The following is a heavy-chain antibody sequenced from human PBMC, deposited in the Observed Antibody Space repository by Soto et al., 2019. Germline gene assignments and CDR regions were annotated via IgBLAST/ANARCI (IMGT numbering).Heavy chain of an antibody. CDR1: GGSISSGGYY. J-gene: IGHJ4*02. V-gene: IGHV4-31*03. Sequence: SETLSLTCTVSGGSISSGGYYWSWIRQHPGKGLEWIGYIYYSGSTYYNPSLKSRVTISVDTSKNQFSLKLSSVTAADTAVYYCARAPLYYYGEQYYFDYWGQGTLVTVSS. D-gene: IGHD3-10*01. CDR2: IYYSGST. CDR3: ARAPLYYYGEQYYFDY.